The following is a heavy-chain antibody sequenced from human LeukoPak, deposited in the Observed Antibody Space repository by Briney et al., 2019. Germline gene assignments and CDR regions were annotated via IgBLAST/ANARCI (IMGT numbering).Heavy chain of an antibody. CDR3: ARVGRYCSSTSCSTLY. CDR1: GYTFTSYG. D-gene: IGHD2-2*01. Sequence: GASVKVSCKASGYTFTSYGISWVRQAPGQGLEWMGWISAYNGNTNYAQKLQGRVTMTTDTSTSTAYMELRSLRSDDTAVYYCARVGRYCSSTSCSTLYWGQGTLVSVSS. V-gene: IGHV1-18*01. CDR2: ISAYNGNT. J-gene: IGHJ4*02.